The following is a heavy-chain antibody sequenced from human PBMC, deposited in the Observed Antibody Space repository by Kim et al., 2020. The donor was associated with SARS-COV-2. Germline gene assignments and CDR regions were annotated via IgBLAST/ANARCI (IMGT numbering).Heavy chain of an antibody. Sequence: YADPVKGRLTLSRDNADNTLYLQMNSLRAEDTALYYCAKDHESSGWPTFDYWGQGTLVTVSS. J-gene: IGHJ4*02. CDR3: AKDHESSGWPTFDY. D-gene: IGHD3-22*01. V-gene: IGHV3-23*01.